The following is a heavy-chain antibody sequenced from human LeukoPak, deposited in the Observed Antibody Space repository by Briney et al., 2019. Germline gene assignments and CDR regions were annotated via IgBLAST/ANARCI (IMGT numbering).Heavy chain of an antibody. CDR3: ARPNTGLRPGALAY. CDR2: INPNSGGT. J-gene: IGHJ4*02. V-gene: IGHV1-2*02. D-gene: IGHD5-12*01. Sequence: ASVKVSCKASGYTFTGYYMHWVRQAPGRGLEWMGWINPNSGGTNYAQKIQGRVTMTTDTSTSTAYMELRSLRSDDTAVYYCARPNTGLRPGALAYWGQGTLVTVSS. CDR1: GYTFTGYY.